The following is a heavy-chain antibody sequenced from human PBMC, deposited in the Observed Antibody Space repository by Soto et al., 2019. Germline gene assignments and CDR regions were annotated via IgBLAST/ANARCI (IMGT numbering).Heavy chain of an antibody. V-gene: IGHV1-2*04. CDR1: GYTFTGYY. J-gene: IGHJ3*02. D-gene: IGHD3-3*01. CDR3: ARELRFLEWSQGDAFDI. Sequence: GASVKVSCKASGYTFTGYYMHWVRQAPGQGLEWMGWINPNSGGTNYAQKFQGWVTMTRDTSISTAYMELSRLRSDDTAVYYCARELRFLEWSQGDAFDIWGQGTMVTVSS. CDR2: INPNSGGT.